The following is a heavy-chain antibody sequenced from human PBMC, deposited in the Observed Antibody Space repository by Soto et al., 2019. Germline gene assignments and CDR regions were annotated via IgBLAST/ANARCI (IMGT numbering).Heavy chain of an antibody. Sequence: SQTRCLTWTFSGCSVSSGCYYLRWIRQPPGKGLEWIGYIYYSGSTNYNPSLKSRVAISVDTSKNQFSLKLSSVTAADTAVYYCAARGTSDAFDIWVQGTMVTVSS. CDR2: IYYSGST. CDR1: GCSVSSGCYY. D-gene: IGHD1-1*01. J-gene: IGHJ3*02. CDR3: AARGTSDAFDI. V-gene: IGHV4-61*01.